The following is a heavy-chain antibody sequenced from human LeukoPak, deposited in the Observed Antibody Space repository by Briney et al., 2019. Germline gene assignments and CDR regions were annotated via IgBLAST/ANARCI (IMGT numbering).Heavy chain of an antibody. D-gene: IGHD3-10*01. V-gene: IGHV3-21*04. CDR1: GFTFSSYS. J-gene: IGHJ6*03. CDR3: AKEEWGFGEFPLFMDV. Sequence: GGSLRLSCVASGFTFSSYSMNWVRQAPGKGLEWVSSISSSSYIYYADSVKGRFTISRDNAKNSLYLQMNSLRAEDTAVYYCAKEEWGFGEFPLFMDVWGKGTTVTISS. CDR2: ISSSSYI.